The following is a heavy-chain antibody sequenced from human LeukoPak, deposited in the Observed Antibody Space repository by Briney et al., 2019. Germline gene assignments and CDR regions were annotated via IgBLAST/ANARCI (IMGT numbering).Heavy chain of an antibody. CDR1: GFTFSSSA. CDR3: AKAPEGCSSTSCYYGY. CDR2: ISSSDGST. Sequence: GGSLRLSCAASGFTFSSSAMSWVRQAPGKGLEWVSAISSSDGSTYYADSVKGRFSISTDNSKNTLYLQMNSLRAEDTAVYYCAKAPEGCSSTSCYYGYWGQGTLVAVSS. D-gene: IGHD2-2*01. V-gene: IGHV3-23*01. J-gene: IGHJ4*02.